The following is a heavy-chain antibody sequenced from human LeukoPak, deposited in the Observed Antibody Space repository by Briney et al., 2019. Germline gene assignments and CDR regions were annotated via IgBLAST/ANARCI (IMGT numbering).Heavy chain of an antibody. D-gene: IGHD6-13*01. V-gene: IGHV3-21*04. Sequence: GGSLRLSCAASGFTFSSYSMNWVRQAPGKGLEWVSSISSSSSYIYYADSVKGRFTISRDNAKNSLYLQMNSLRAEDTALYYCAKGSGSGVAAAGIDYWGQGTLVTVSS. J-gene: IGHJ4*02. CDR2: ISSSSSYI. CDR3: AKGSGSGVAAAGIDY. CDR1: GFTFSSYS.